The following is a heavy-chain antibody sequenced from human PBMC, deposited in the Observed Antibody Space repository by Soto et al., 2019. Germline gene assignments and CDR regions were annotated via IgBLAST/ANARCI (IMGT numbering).Heavy chain of an antibody. CDR2: IKGGNGNT. CDR3: ASAVAVPAYFDY. J-gene: IGHJ4*02. Sequence: QVQLVQSGAEEKKPGATVKVSCKASGYTFTVYAMHLVRQAPGQRLEWMGWIKGGNGNTKYSQKFQGRVTITRDTYASTAYMDLSSLRSEDTAVYYCASAVAVPAYFDYWGQGTLVTVSS. CDR1: GYTFTVYA. D-gene: IGHD6-19*01. V-gene: IGHV1-3*05.